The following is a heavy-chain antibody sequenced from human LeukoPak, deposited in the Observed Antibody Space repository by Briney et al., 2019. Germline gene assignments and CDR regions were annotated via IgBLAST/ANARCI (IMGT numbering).Heavy chain of an antibody. V-gene: IGHV1-18*01. D-gene: IGHD4-17*01. Sequence: ASVKVSCKATGYTFTKYGITWVRQAPGQGLEWMGWISTYNGNTNYAQKLQGRVTMTTDTSTSTAYMELRSLISDDAAVYYCARGDDYGDYWGLYWGQGTLVTVSS. J-gene: IGHJ4*02. CDR2: ISTYNGNT. CDR3: ARGDDYGDYWGLY. CDR1: GYTFTKYG.